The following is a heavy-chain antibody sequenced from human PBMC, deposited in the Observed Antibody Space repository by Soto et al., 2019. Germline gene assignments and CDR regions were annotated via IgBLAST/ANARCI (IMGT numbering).Heavy chain of an antibody. Sequence: QVQLVESGGGVVQPGRSLRLSCAASGFTFSSYAMHWVRQAPGKGLEWVAVISYDGSNKYYADSVKGRFTISRDNSKNTLYLQMNSLRAEDTAVYYCARDSGGTVTTFDYWGQGTLVTVSS. D-gene: IGHD4-17*01. CDR2: ISYDGSNK. CDR3: ARDSGGTVTTFDY. CDR1: GFTFSSYA. V-gene: IGHV3-30-3*01. J-gene: IGHJ4*02.